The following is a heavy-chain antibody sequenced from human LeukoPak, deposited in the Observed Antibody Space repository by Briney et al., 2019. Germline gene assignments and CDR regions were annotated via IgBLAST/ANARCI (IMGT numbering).Heavy chain of an antibody. V-gene: IGHV4-39*01. CDR3: ARQVRPPGYSGYGLFDY. CDR1: GGSISSSSYY. J-gene: IGHJ4*02. D-gene: IGHD5-12*01. Sequence: KPSETLSLTCTVSGGSISSSSYYWGWIRQPPGRGLEWIGSIFYSGNTYYNPSLKSRVTISIDTSKNQFSLKLSSVTAADMAVYYCARQVRPPGYSGYGLFDYWGKGALVTVSS. CDR2: IFYSGNT.